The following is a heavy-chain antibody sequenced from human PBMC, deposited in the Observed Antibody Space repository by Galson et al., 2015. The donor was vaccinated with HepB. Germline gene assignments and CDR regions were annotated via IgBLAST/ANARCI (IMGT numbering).Heavy chain of an antibody. CDR2: TYYRSKWYN. D-gene: IGHD5-12*01. V-gene: IGHV6-1*01. Sequence: CAISGDSVSSNSAAWNWIRQSPSRGLEWLGRTYYRSKWYNDYAVSVKSRITINPDTSKNQFSLQLNSVTPEDTAVYYCAREVATIGEYYYYYYMDVWGKGTTVTVSS. CDR3: AREVATIGEYYYYYYMDV. J-gene: IGHJ6*03. CDR1: GDSVSSNSAA.